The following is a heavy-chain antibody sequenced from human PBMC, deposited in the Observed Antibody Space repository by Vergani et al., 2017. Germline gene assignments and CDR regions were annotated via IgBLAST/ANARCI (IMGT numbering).Heavy chain of an antibody. J-gene: IGHJ4*02. D-gene: IGHD6-19*01. V-gene: IGHV3-48*01. Sequence: DVQLVESGGDLVQPGGSLRLSCSASGFTFSSYSMNWVRQAPGKGLEWISYMSTTSDTIYYADSVRGRFTISRDNAKNSLYLEMNSLRVEDTAVYFCARSLVAGKGGYWGQGTRVAGAS. CDR1: GFTFSSYS. CDR3: ARSLVAGKGGY. CDR2: MSTTSDTI.